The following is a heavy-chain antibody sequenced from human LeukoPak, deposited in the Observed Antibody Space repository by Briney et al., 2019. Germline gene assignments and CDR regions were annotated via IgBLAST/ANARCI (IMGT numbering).Heavy chain of an antibody. V-gene: IGHV1-18*01. Sequence: ASVKVSCKASGYTFTSYGISWVRQAPGRGLEWMGWISAYNGNTNYAQKLQGRVTMTTDTSTSTAYMELRSLRSDDTAAYYCVSTPGYSSSWYTYFQHWGQGTLVTVSS. CDR2: ISAYNGNT. CDR1: GYTFTSYG. D-gene: IGHD6-13*01. J-gene: IGHJ1*01. CDR3: VSTPGYSSSWYTYFQH.